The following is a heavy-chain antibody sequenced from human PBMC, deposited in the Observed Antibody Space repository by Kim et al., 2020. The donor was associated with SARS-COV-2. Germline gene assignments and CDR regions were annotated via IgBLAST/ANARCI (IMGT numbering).Heavy chain of an antibody. CDR3: ARGGYCSSTSCYFYYYALDV. J-gene: IGHJ6*02. D-gene: IGHD2-2*01. CDR2: IGGTTNYI. CDR1: GFAFGTYS. V-gene: IGHV3-21*01. Sequence: GGSLRLSCAASGFAFGTYSMNWVRQAPGKGLEWVSSIGGTTNYIYYADSLKGRFTISRDNSKNSLYLQMNSLRAEDTAVYYCARGGYCSSTSCYFYYYALDVGGQGTAVTVSS.